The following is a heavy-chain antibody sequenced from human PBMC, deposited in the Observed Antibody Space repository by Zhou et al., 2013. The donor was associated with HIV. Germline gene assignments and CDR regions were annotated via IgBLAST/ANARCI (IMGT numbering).Heavy chain of an antibody. D-gene: IGHD3-10*01. CDR2: IIPISGST. CDR1: GGASRNDA. J-gene: IGHJ3*01. Sequence: QVQLVQSGAEVKKPGSSVKVSCKDSGGASRNDAIAWVRQAPGQGLEWMGGIIPISGSTNYAQRFRGRLTISTDESTNTAYMELNRLSSEDTATYYCTRDGESWISDVWGQGTMVTVSS. CDR3: TRDGESWISDV. V-gene: IGHV1-69*05.